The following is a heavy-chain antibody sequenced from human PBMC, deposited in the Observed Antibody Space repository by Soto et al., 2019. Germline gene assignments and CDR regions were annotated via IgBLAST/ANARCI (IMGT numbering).Heavy chain of an antibody. CDR2: INHSGST. CDR3: ARLKGKTGPRRYYFDY. CDR1: GGSFSSYY. V-gene: IGHV4-34*01. Sequence: SETLSLTCAVYGGSFSSYYWSWTRQPPGKGLEWIGEINHSGSTNYNPSLKSRVTISVDTSKNQFSLKLSSVTAADTAVYYCARLKGKTGPRRYYFDYWGQGTLVTVSS. J-gene: IGHJ4*02.